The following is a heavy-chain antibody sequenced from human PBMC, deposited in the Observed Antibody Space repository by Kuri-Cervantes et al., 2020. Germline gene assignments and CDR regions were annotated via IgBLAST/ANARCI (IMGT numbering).Heavy chain of an antibody. CDR1: GGSISSGGYS. V-gene: IGHV4-30-2*01. D-gene: IGHD2-21*02. CDR3: ARVPGLYCGGDCYDDY. CDR2: IYHSGST. Sequence: SETLSLTCAVSGGSISSGGYSWSWIRQPPGKGLEWIGYIYHSGSTYYNPSLKSRVTISVDTSKNQFSLKLSSVTAADTAVYYCARVPGLYCGGDCYDDYWGQGTLVTVSS. J-gene: IGHJ4*02.